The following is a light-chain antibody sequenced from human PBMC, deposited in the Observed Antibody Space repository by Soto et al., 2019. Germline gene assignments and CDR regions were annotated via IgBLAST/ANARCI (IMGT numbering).Light chain of an antibody. J-gene: IGLJ1*01. CDR1: SSDVGGYNY. Sequence: QSVLTQPPSASGSPGQSVAISCTGTSSDVGGYNYVSWYQQHPGKAPKLMIYDVTTRPSGVPDRFSGSKSGNTASLTISGLQAEDEADYYCSSHAGSSVVFGTGTKVTV. CDR2: DVT. V-gene: IGLV2-8*01. CDR3: SSHAGSSVV.